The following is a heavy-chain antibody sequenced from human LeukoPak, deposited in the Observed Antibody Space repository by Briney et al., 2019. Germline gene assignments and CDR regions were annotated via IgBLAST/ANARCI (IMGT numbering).Heavy chain of an antibody. D-gene: IGHD6-13*01. CDR3: ARDLSWTAGGPVHTTEGLDI. J-gene: IGHJ3*02. Sequence: GGSLRLSCAASGFTVSSNYMSWVRQAPGKGLEWVSVIYSGGSTYYADSVRGRFTISRDNSKNTLYLQMNNLRAEDTAVYFCARDLSWTAGGPVHTTEGLDIWGQGTMVTVSS. CDR2: IYSGGST. CDR1: GFTVSSNY. V-gene: IGHV3-66*01.